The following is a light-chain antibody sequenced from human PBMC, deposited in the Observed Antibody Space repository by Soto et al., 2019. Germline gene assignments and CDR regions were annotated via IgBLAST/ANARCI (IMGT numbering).Light chain of an antibody. CDR3: QQYGSSPWT. CDR1: QSVSID. CDR2: GAS. V-gene: IGKV3-20*01. Sequence: EVLMTQSPATLSVSPGERATLSCRAIQSVSIDLAWYQQTPGQAPRLLIYGASTRATGIPVRFSGSGSGTDFTLTISRLEPEDFAVYYCQQYGSSPWTFGQGTKVDIK. J-gene: IGKJ1*01.